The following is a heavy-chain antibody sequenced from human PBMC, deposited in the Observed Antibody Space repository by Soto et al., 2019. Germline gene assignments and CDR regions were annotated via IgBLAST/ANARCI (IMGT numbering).Heavy chain of an antibody. Sequence: ETLSLTCTASGGTIGSYDWSWIRQPPGKGLEWIGYLYYSGSTNYNPSLKRRVTISVNTSNNPFTLKLSSVTAADTAVYYCAREIAVAGDNWFDPWGKGTVVTVSS. V-gene: IGHV4-59*01. J-gene: IGHJ5*02. CDR3: AREIAVAGDNWFDP. D-gene: IGHD6-19*01. CDR2: LYYSGST. CDR1: GGTIGSYD.